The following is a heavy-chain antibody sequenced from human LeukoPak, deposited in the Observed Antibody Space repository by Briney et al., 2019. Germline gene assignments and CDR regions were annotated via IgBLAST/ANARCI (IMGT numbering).Heavy chain of an antibody. CDR3: AKLGTSHMVDDYYDY. D-gene: IGHD2-21*01. CDR2: ISASSGST. J-gene: IGHJ4*02. V-gene: IGHV3-23*01. CDR1: GFTFSSYG. Sequence: GGSLRLSCAASGFTFSSYGMSWVRQAPGKGPQWVSAISASSGSTYYADSVKGRFTISRDNSKNTLYLQMNNLSVEDTAVYYCAKLGTSHMVDDYYDYWGQGTLVTVSS.